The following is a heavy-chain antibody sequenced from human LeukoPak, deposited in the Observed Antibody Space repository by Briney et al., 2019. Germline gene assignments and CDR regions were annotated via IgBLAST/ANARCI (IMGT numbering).Heavy chain of an antibody. Sequence: SQTLSLTCTVSGGSISSGSYYWSWIRQPAGKGLEGIGRIYTSGSTNYNPSLKSRVTISVDTSKNQFSLKLSSVTAADTAVYYCARSGPGDYWGQGTLVTVSS. CDR1: GGSISSGSYY. CDR2: IYTSGST. J-gene: IGHJ4*02. V-gene: IGHV4-61*02. CDR3: ARSGPGDY. D-gene: IGHD7-27*01.